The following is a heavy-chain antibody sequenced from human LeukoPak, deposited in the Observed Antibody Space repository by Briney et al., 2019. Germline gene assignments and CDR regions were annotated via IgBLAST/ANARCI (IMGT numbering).Heavy chain of an antibody. V-gene: IGHV3-30*03. CDR1: GFSFGSFG. CDR3: ARTRQQWQVLDY. CDR2: ISHEGSFQ. Sequence: PGGSLRLSCVASGFSFGSFGIHWVRQTPGKGLEWVAVISHEGSFQSYAESVKGRFTISRDNSKNMVFLQMNSLTSEDTAVYYCARTRQQWQVLDYWGQGTLVTVSS. J-gene: IGHJ4*02. D-gene: IGHD6-19*01.